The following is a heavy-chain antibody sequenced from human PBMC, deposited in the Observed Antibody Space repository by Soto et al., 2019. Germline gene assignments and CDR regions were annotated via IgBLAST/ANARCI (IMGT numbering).Heavy chain of an antibody. J-gene: IGHJ4*02. V-gene: IGHV3-21*06. CDR2: ISSTTNYI. Sequence: GGSLRLSXATSRFTFYRSSMNWVRQAPGKGLEWVSSISSTTNYIYYGDSMKGRFTISRDNAKNSLYLEMNSLRAEDTAVYYCARETEDLTSNFDYWGQGTLVTVSS. CDR3: ARETEDLTSNFDY. CDR1: RFTFYRSS.